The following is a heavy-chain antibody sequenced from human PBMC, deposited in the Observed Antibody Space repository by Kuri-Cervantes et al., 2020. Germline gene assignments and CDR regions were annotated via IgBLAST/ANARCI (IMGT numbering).Heavy chain of an antibody. V-gene: IGHV1-18*01. D-gene: IGHD5-12*01. CDR1: GYTFTSYG. CDR2: INPNSGGT. J-gene: IGHJ4*02. Sequence: ASVKVSCKASGYTFTSYGISWVRRAPGQGLEWMGWINPNSGGTNYAQKFQGRVTITTDESTSTAYMELSSLRSEDTAVYYCARGVALYYFDYWGQGTLVTVSS. CDR3: ARGVALYYFDY.